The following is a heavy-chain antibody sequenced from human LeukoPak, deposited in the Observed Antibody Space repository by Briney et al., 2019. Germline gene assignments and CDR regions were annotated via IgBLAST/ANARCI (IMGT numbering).Heavy chain of an antibody. Sequence: GGSLRLSCAASGFTFSGYWMHWVRQTPGKGLVWVSRINPDGSSTSYVDSVKGRFTVSRDNSKNTLYLQMNSLRAEDTAVYYCARGLEYFDYWGQGTLVTVSS. CDR1: GFTFSGYW. CDR3: ARGLEYFDY. V-gene: IGHV3-74*01. J-gene: IGHJ4*02. CDR2: INPDGSST.